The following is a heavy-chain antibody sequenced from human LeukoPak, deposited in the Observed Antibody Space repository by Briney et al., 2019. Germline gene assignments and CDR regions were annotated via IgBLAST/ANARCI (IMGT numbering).Heavy chain of an antibody. CDR2: IYISGST. Sequence: PSETLSLTCTVSGGSISSYYWSWIRQPAGKGLEWIGRIYISGSTNYNPSLKSRVTMSVDTSKNQFSLKLSSVTAADTAVYYCARVRGITIFGVVISERYYYYYMDVWGKGTTVTVSS. J-gene: IGHJ6*03. V-gene: IGHV4-4*07. CDR3: ARVRGITIFGVVISERYYYYYMDV. D-gene: IGHD3-3*01. CDR1: GGSISSYY.